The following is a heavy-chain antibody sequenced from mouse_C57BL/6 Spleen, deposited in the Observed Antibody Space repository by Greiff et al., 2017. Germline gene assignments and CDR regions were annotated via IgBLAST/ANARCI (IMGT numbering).Heavy chain of an antibody. D-gene: IGHD4-1*02. J-gene: IGHJ3*01. CDR3: ARNPSTGGFAY. CDR2: ISSGSSTI. CDR1: GFTFSDYG. Sequence: EVMLVESGGGLVKPGGSLKLSCAASGFTFSDYGMHWVRQAPEKGLEWVAYISSGSSTIYYADTVKGRFTISRDNAKNTLFLQMTSLRSEDTAMYYCARNPSTGGFAYWGQGTLVTVSA. V-gene: IGHV5-17*01.